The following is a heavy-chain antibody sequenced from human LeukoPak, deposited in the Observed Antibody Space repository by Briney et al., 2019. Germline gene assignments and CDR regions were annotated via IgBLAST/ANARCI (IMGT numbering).Heavy chain of an antibody. V-gene: IGHV3-64*01. CDR3: ARDVRGYSYGSYYYYYYYMDV. Sequence: GGSLRLSCAASGFTFSSYAMHWVRQAPGKGLEYVLAISSNGGSTYYANSVKGRFTISRDNPKNTLYLQMGSLRAEDMAVYYCARDVRGYSYGSYYYYYYYMDVWGKGTTVTVSS. D-gene: IGHD5-18*01. CDR1: GFTFSSYA. J-gene: IGHJ6*03. CDR2: ISSNGGST.